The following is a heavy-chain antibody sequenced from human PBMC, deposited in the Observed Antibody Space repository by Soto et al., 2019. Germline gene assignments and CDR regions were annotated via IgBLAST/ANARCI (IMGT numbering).Heavy chain of an antibody. CDR3: AISTPVSGYDYRSGDY. V-gene: IGHV3-21*01. J-gene: IGHJ4*02. D-gene: IGHD5-12*01. CDR1: GFTFSSYS. CDR2: ISSRSDYI. Sequence: EVQLVEYGGGLVKPGGSLRLSCAASGFTFSSYSMNWFSQAPGKGLEWVSAISSRSDYIYYAVSVKGRFTISRDNAKNSLYLRMHRLPAEDTAVYYCAISTPVSGYDYRSGDYWGQGTLVTVSS.